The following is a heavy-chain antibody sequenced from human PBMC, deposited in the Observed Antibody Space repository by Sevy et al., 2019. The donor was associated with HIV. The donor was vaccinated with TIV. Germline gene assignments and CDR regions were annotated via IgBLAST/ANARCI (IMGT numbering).Heavy chain of an antibody. CDR3: ARTVWKFEDDRGDYYYYYMDV. D-gene: IGHD3-16*01. CDR2: ISTRGTDI. CDR1: GFSFTFYA. Sequence: GGSLRLSCVASGFSFTFYAMSWVRQAPGKGLEWVSAISTRGTDIHYADSVKGRFTISRDISNNTVYLEMNTLRGEDTALYYCARTVWKFEDDRGDYYYYYMDVWGKGTTVTVSS. J-gene: IGHJ6*03. V-gene: IGHV3-23*01.